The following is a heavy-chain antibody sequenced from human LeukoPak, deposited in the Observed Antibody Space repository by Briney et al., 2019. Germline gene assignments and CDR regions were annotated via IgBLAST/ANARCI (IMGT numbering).Heavy chain of an antibody. CDR1: GFTFSSYG. CDR3: ARDLSVDSSGYYRIGDDSDAFDI. J-gene: IGHJ3*02. CDR2: ISYDGSNK. Sequence: AGGFLRLSCAASGFTFSSYGMHWVRQAPGKGLEWVAVISYDGSNKYYADSVKGRFTISRDNSKNTLYLQMNSLRAGDTAVYYCARDLSVDSSGYYRIGDDSDAFDIWGQGTMVTVSS. D-gene: IGHD3-22*01. V-gene: IGHV3-30*03.